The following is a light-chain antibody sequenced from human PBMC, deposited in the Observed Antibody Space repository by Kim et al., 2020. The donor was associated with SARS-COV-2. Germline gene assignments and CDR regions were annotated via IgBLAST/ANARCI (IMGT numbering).Light chain of an antibody. J-gene: IGLJ1*01. Sequence: QSALTQPPSVSGSPGQSVTLSCTGTSSDVGSYNRVSWYQQPPGTAPKLMIYEGSNRPSGVPDRFSGSKSGNTASLTISGLQAEDEADYYCSSYTSSSTFDVFGTGTKVTVL. CDR3: SSYTSSSTFDV. V-gene: IGLV2-18*02. CDR2: EGS. CDR1: SSDVGSYNR.